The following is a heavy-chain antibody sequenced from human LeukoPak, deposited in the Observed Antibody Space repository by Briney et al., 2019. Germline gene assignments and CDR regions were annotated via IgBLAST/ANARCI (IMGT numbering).Heavy chain of an antibody. CDR3: AKGSLPFGVVTSDAFDI. J-gene: IGHJ3*02. CDR1: GFTFVDYS. D-gene: IGHD3-3*01. V-gene: IGHV3-9*03. Sequence: GGPLRLSWAASGFTFVDYSMHAVRQAPGKGLDRVSGISWFSGSIGDADSVKGRFTIYRVHAKSSMYLQMEGLRADDLDLYCCAKGSLPFGVVTSDAFDIWDQGTMVTVPS. CDR2: ISWFSGSI.